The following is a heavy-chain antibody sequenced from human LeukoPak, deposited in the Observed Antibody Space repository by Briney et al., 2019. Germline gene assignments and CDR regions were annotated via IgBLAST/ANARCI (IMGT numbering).Heavy chain of an antibody. CDR1: GYTFTSYD. Sequence: ASVKVSCKASGYTFTSYDINWVRQATGQGLEWMGWMNPNSGNTGYAQKFQGRVTMTRNTSISTAYMELSSLRSEDTAVYYCARAAHILTGNYGGWFDPWGQGTLVTVSS. V-gene: IGHV1-8*01. D-gene: IGHD3-9*01. CDR3: ARAAHILTGNYGGWFDP. J-gene: IGHJ5*02. CDR2: MNPNSGNT.